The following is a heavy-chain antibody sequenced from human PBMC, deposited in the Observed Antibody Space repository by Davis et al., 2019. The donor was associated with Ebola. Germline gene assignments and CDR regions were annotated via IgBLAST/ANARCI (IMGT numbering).Heavy chain of an antibody. CDR3: ARAGGSTTFTAPSMDV. J-gene: IGHJ6*02. V-gene: IGHV3-11*01. CDR2: ISGGGRTI. D-gene: IGHD2/OR15-2a*01. Sequence: GGSLRLSCAASGFTFSDYYMSWIRQAPGKGLEWVSYISGGGRTIYYADSVKGRFTMSRDNAKNSLYLQMNSLRAEDMAVYYCARAGGSTTFTAPSMDVWGQGTTVTVSS. CDR1: GFTFSDYY.